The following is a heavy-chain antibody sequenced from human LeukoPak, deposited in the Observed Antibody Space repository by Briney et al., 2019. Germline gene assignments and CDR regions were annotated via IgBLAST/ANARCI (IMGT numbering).Heavy chain of an antibody. Sequence: VSVKVSCKAPGYTFSSYGVNWVRQAPGQGLEWMGWINAYNGNTNYAQKFQGRVTMTTDTSTSTAHMELRSLRSDDTAVYYCARPSYYYDTSSYYGPYYGMDVWGQGTTVTVSS. CDR2: INAYNGNT. J-gene: IGHJ6*02. D-gene: IGHD3-22*01. V-gene: IGHV1-18*01. CDR1: GYTFSSYG. CDR3: ARPSYYYDTSSYYGPYYGMDV.